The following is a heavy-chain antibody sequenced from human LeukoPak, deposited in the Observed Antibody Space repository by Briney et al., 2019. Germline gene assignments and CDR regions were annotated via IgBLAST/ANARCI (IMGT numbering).Heavy chain of an antibody. Sequence: SETLSLTRTVSGDSITSYYWSWIRQPPGKGLEWIASISYSGSTNYNPSLKSRVTISVDTSKNQFSLKLSSVTAADTAVYFCARYGDYVFDLWGQGTLVTVSS. CDR2: ISYSGST. V-gene: IGHV4-59*01. J-gene: IGHJ4*02. CDR3: ARYGDYVFDL. CDR1: GDSITSYY. D-gene: IGHD4-17*01.